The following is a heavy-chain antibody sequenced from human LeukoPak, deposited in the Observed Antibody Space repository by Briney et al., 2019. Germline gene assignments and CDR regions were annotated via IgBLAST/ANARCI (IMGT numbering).Heavy chain of an antibody. J-gene: IGHJ4*02. D-gene: IGHD3-22*01. CDR2: IYYSGST. CDR1: GGSISSYY. Sequence: SETLSLTCTVSGGSISSYYWSWIRQPPGKGLEWIGYIYYSGSTNYNPSLKSRVTISVDTSKNQFSLKLSSVTAADTAVYYCARGEGLDYYDSSGYYNVYYFDYWGQGTLVTVSS. CDR3: ARGEGLDYYDSSGYYNVYYFDY. V-gene: IGHV4-59*12.